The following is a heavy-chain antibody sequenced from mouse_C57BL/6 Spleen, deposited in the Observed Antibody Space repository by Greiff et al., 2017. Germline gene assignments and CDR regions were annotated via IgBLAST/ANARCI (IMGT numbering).Heavy chain of an antibody. Sequence: EVKLMESGGGLVKPGGSLKLSCAASGFTFSDYGMHWVRQAPEKGLEWVAYISSGSSTIYYADTVKGRFTISRDNAKNTLFLQMTSLRSEDTAMYYCARDGIYYAMDYWGQGTSVTVSS. D-gene: IGHD2-1*01. CDR1: GFTFSDYG. J-gene: IGHJ4*01. V-gene: IGHV5-17*01. CDR2: ISSGSSTI. CDR3: ARDGIYYAMDY.